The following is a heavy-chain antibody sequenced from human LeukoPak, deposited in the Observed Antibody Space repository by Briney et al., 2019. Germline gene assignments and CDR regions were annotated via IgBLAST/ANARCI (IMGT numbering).Heavy chain of an antibody. D-gene: IGHD3-22*01. V-gene: IGHV4-31*03. CDR1: GGSISSGGYY. Sequence: SETLSLTCTVSGGSISSGGYYWSWIRQHPGKGLEWIGYLYYSGSTYYNPPLKSRVTISVDTSKNQFSLKLSSVTAADTAVYYCARHYANSGYYSYFDYWGQGTLVTVSS. CDR3: ARHYANSGYYSYFDY. CDR2: LYYSGST. J-gene: IGHJ4*02.